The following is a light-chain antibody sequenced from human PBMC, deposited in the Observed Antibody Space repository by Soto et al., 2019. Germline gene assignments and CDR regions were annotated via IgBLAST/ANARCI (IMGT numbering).Light chain of an antibody. CDR3: LSYSGNSIRL. V-gene: IGLV2-23*02. CDR2: EVT. J-gene: IGLJ2*01. CDR1: RSDVGSYNS. Sequence: QSALTQPASVSGSPGQSITICCTGTRSDVGSYNSIAWYQQHPGKAPRVVIFEVTKRPSGISDRFSGSKSGYTASLRISGLQAEDEADYFCLSYSGNSIRLFGGGTKLTVL.